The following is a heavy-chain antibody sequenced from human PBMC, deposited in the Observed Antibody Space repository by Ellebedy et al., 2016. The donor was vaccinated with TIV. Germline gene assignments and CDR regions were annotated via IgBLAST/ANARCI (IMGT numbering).Heavy chain of an antibody. CDR1: GYTFTSYY. D-gene: IGHD3-3*01. CDR3: ARDKIRISLDY. V-gene: IGHV1-46*01. Sequence: AASVKVSCRASGYTFTSYYMHWVRQPPGQGLVWMGIINPSDGITTYAQQFQGRVTMTTDTSTGTVYTQLSSLRSEDTAVYYCARDKIRISLDYWGQGTLVTVSS. CDR2: INPSDGIT. J-gene: IGHJ4*02.